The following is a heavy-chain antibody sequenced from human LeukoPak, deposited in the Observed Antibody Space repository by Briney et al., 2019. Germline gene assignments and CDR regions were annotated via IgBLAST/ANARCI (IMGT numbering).Heavy chain of an antibody. V-gene: IGHV1-8*03. CDR1: GYTFTSYD. J-gene: IGHJ6*03. Sequence: ASVKVSCKSSGYTFTSYDVNWVRQATGQGLEWMGWMNPNSGNTGYAQKFQGRVTITRNTSISTAYMELSSLRSEDTAVYYCARGQTWPPLYYYCYMDVWGKGTTVTVSS. CDR2: MNPNSGNT. CDR3: ARGQTWPPLYYYCYMDV. D-gene: IGHD5-24*01.